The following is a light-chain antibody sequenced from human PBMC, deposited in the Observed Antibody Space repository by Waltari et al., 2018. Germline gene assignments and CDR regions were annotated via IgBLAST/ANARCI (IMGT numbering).Light chain of an antibody. J-gene: IGKJ4*02. CDR1: QSIPRW. CDR2: KAS. CDR3: QHYDSYSAS. Sequence: DIQMTQSPSTLSASVGDRVTITCRASQSIPRWLAWYQQKPVKAPKLLIYKASILESGVSSRFSGGESGTEFTLTISSLQPYDFATYYCQHYDSYSASFGGGTKVEIK. V-gene: IGKV1-5*03.